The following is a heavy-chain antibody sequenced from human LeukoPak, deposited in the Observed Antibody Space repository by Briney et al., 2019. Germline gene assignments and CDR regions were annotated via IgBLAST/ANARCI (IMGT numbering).Heavy chain of an antibody. CDR2: IYSGGST. Sequence: GGSLRLSCAASGFTVSSNYMSWVRQAPGKGLEWVSVIYSGGSTYYADSVKGRFTISRDNSKNTLYLQMNSLRAEDTAVYYCAKGSYGYGYGNLDYWGQGTLVTVSS. D-gene: IGHD5-18*01. J-gene: IGHJ4*02. CDR1: GFTVSSNY. V-gene: IGHV3-53*01. CDR3: AKGSYGYGYGNLDY.